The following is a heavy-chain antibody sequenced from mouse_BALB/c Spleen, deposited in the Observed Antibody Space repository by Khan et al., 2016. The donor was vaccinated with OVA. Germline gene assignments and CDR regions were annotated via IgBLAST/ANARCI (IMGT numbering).Heavy chain of an antibody. CDR3: TRLAYYYNSEGFAY. J-gene: IGHJ3*01. V-gene: IGHV5-6*01. CDR2: ISSGGSYT. CDR1: GFTFSTYG. D-gene: IGHD1-1*02. Sequence: EVQVVESGGDLVKPGGSLKLSCAASGFTFSTYGMSWVRQNPDKRLEWVATISSGGSYTYYVDSVKGRFTISRDNAKHTLELQMRSLKSEDTAMYYCTRLAYYYNSEGFAYWGQGTLVTVSA.